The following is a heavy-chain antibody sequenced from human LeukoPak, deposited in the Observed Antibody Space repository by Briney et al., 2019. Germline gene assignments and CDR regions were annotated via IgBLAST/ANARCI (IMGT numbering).Heavy chain of an antibody. CDR1: GFTFSSYA. J-gene: IGHJ4*02. V-gene: IGHV3-30-3*01. CDR2: ISYDGSNK. Sequence: GGSLRLSCAASGFTFSSYAMHWVRQAPGKGLEWVAVISYDGSNKYYADSVKGRFTISRDNSKNTLYLQMNSLRAEDTAVYYCARDFEYNSSGGQGTLVTVSS. CDR3: ARDFEYNSS. D-gene: IGHD6-6*01.